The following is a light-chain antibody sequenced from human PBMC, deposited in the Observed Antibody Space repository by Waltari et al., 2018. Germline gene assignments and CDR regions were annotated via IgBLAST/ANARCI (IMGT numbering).Light chain of an antibody. J-gene: IGLJ3*02. V-gene: IGLV2-8*01. Sequence: QSALTQPPSAAGSPGQSVTLSCTGPSRDVGGYNYVSWYQQHPGKAPKLLIYEVNKRPSGVPDRFSGSKSGNTASLTVSGLQVEDEGDYYCSSFAGRDNFGVFGGGTKLTVL. CDR1: SRDVGGYNY. CDR3: SSFAGRDNFGV. CDR2: EVN.